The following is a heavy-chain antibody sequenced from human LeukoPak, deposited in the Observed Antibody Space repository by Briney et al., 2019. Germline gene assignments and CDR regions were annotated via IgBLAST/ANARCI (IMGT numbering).Heavy chain of an antibody. Sequence: ASVKVSCKASGGTFSSYAISWVRQAPGQGLEWMGWISAYNGNTNYAQKLQGRVTMTTDTSTSTAYVELRSLRSDDTAVYYCARDCLPIAVAGTGGNWFDPWGQGTLVTVSS. J-gene: IGHJ5*02. CDR2: ISAYNGNT. CDR3: ARDCLPIAVAGTGGNWFDP. V-gene: IGHV1-18*01. CDR1: GGTFSSYA. D-gene: IGHD6-19*01.